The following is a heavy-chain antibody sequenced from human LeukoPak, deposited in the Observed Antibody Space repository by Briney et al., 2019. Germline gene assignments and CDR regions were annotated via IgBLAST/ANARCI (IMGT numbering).Heavy chain of an antibody. CDR3: VKDLIRSNWYGRLDY. J-gene: IGHJ4*02. Sequence: PGGSLRLSCAASGFTFSSYAMHWVRQAPGKGLEYVSGISSNGGSTYYANSVKGRFTISRDNSKNTLYLQMSSLRAEDTAVYYCVKDLIRSNWYGRLDYWGQGTLVTVSS. CDR1: GFTFSSYA. V-gene: IGHV3-64D*06. D-gene: IGHD6-13*01. CDR2: ISSNGGST.